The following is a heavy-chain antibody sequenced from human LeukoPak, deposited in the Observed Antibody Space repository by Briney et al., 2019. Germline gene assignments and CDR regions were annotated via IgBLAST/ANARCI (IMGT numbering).Heavy chain of an antibody. CDR2: ISYDGSNK. D-gene: IGHD3-10*01. J-gene: IGHJ6*02. V-gene: IGHV3-30-3*01. CDR1: GFTFSTYT. Sequence: ERSLRLSCTTSGFTFSTYTIHWVRQAPGEGLEWVAVISYDGSNKYYADSVKGRFTISRDNSKNTLYLQMNSLRAEDTAVYYCARDCMVRGVTCGMDVWGQGTTVTVSS. CDR3: ARDCMVRGVTCGMDV.